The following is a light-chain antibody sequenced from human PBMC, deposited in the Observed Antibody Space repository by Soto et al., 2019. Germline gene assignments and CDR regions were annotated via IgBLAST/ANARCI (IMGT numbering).Light chain of an antibody. Sequence: DVVMIQSPLSLPVTLGQPASISCRSSQGLVHSDGATFVAWFQQRPGQSPRRLIYQVSNRDSGGPDRFSGSDAGTDFTLKISRVEAEDVGVYYWMLGAHRPYTFGQGTKLDI. CDR1: QGLVHSDGATF. CDR2: QVS. CDR3: MLGAHRPYT. J-gene: IGKJ2*01. V-gene: IGKV2-30*02.